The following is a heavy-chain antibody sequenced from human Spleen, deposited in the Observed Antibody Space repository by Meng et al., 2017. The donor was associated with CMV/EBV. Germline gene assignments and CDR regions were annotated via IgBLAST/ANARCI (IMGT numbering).Heavy chain of an antibody. CDR1: SIGSGGYY. J-gene: IGHJ5*02. V-gene: IGHV4-31*02. Sequence: SIGSGGYYWSWIRQHPGKGLEWIGYIYYSESTYCNPSLKGRVTISVDTSKDQFSLKLSSVTAADTAVYYCARGYDFWSGSKGGWFDPWGQGTLVTVSS. D-gene: IGHD3-3*01. CDR2: IYYSEST. CDR3: ARGYDFWSGSKGGWFDP.